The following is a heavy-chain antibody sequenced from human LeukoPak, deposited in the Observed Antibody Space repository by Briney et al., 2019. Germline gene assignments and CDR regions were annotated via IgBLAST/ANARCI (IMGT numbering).Heavy chain of an antibody. CDR1: GYSISSGYY. D-gene: IGHD5-18*01. Sequence: SETLSLTCTVSGYSISSGYYWSWIRQPPGKGLEWIGEINHSGSTNYNPSLKSRVTISVDTSKNQFSLKLSSVTAADTAVYYCARGRGIRRFDYWGQGTLVTVSS. V-gene: IGHV4-38-2*02. CDR2: INHSGST. CDR3: ARGRGIRRFDY. J-gene: IGHJ4*02.